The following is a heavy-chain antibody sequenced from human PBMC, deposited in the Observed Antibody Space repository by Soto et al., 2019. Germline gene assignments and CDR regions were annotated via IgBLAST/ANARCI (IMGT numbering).Heavy chain of an antibody. V-gene: IGHV3-72*01. CDR3: VGVLKVTGTTSFDY. J-gene: IGHJ4*02. CDR2: SRNKANSYTT. D-gene: IGHD1-20*01. CDR1: GFTFSDHY. Sequence: EVQVVESGGGLVQPGGSLRLSCATSGFTFSDHYMDWVRQAPGKGLEWVGRSRNKANSYTTEYAASVKGRFTISRDDSKTPVYLQMNSLKIEDRAVYYCVGVLKVTGTTSFDYWGQGTLVTVSS.